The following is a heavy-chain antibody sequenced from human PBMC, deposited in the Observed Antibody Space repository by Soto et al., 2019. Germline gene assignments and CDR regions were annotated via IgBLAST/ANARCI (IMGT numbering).Heavy chain of an antibody. CDR1: GLTFSKFE. J-gene: IGHJ4*02. CDR3: VRVGIVARPY. V-gene: IGHV3-48*03. D-gene: IGHD2-21*01. Sequence: GGSLRLSCEVSGLTFSKFEMTWVRQAPGKGLERVSSISSDGTTTHYADSVKGRFTISRDNDRNSLYLQMNSLKGEDTATYYCVRVGIVARPYWGQGTPVTVSS. CDR2: ISSDGTTT.